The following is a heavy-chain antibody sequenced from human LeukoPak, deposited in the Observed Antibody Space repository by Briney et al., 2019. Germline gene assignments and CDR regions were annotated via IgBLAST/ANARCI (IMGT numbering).Heavy chain of an antibody. V-gene: IGHV1-69*13. J-gene: IGHJ5*02. Sequence: SVKVSCKASGGTFSSYAISWVRQAPGQGLEWMGGIIPIFGTANYAQKFQGRVTITADESTSTAYMELSSLRSEDTAVYYCARCGELGVVPAALNWFDPWGQGTLVTVSS. CDR1: GGTFSSYA. CDR2: IIPIFGTA. CDR3: ARCGELGVVPAALNWFDP. D-gene: IGHD2-2*01.